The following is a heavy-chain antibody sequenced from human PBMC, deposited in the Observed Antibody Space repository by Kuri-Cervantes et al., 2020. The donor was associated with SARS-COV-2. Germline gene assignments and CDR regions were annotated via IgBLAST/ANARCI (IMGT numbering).Heavy chain of an antibody. CDR2: ISDDGQNQ. Sequence: LSLTCAASGFTFSTYATHWVRQAPGKGLEWVAIISDDGQNQDFADSVKGRFTISRDNSKNTLCLNMSSLRAEDTAMYYCARDRVGVLDSWGQGTLVTVSS. J-gene: IGHJ4*02. D-gene: IGHD2-21*01. CDR1: GFTFSTYA. CDR3: ARDRVGVLDS. V-gene: IGHV3-30*04.